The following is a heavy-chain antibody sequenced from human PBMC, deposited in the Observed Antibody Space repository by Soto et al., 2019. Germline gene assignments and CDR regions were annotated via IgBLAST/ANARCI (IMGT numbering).Heavy chain of an antibody. CDR3: ARRASGSQFNYYYGMDV. Sequence: QVQLVQSGAEVKKPGASVKVSCKASGYSFTSYGISWVRQAPGQGLEWMGWISAYNGNTNYAQKLQGRVTMTTDTSTSTAYMELRSLRSDDTAVYYCARRASGSQFNYYYGMDVWGQGTTVTVSS. CDR2: ISAYNGNT. V-gene: IGHV1-18*04. CDR1: GYSFTSYG. D-gene: IGHD1-26*01. J-gene: IGHJ6*02.